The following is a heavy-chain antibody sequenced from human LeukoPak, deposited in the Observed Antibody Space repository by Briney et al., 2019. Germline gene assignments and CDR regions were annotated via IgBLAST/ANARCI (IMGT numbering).Heavy chain of an antibody. D-gene: IGHD5-12*01. CDR2: ISTDGVGT. J-gene: IGHJ5*02. CDR1: GFTFSSYD. V-gene: IGHV3-23*01. Sequence: GGSLRLSCAASGFTFSSYDMNWVRQAPGKGLEWVSSISTDGVGTTYADFVKGRCTVSRDSSTNTLYLQMNSLRADDTAIYYCARDAGNSGYGCDLWGQGTLVTVSS. CDR3: ARDAGNSGYGCDL.